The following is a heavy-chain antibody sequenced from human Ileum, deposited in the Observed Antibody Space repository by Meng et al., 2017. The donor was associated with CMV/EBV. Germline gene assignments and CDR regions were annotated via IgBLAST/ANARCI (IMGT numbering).Heavy chain of an antibody. V-gene: IGHV4-34*01. CDR1: GGSFGDYY. Sequence: QVQLQRWGAGLLKPSETLSLTCVVHGGSFGDYYWSWIRQPPGKGLEWIGEINHSGSTNYNPSLKSRLIISVDTSKNQFSLRLSSVTAADTAVYYCGRAGARGVPVDIWGQGTLVTSPQ. CDR2: INHSGST. J-gene: IGHJ4*02. D-gene: IGHD3-10*01. CDR3: GRAGARGVPVDI.